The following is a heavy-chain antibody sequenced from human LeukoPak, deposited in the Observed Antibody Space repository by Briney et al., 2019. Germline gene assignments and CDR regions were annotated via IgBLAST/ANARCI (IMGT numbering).Heavy chain of an antibody. V-gene: IGHV3-30-3*01. CDR3: ARGSPPDY. CDR1: GFTFSSYV. Sequence: PGRSLRLSCAASGFTFSSYVMHWVRQAPGKGLEWVAVISFDGNNKYYADSVKGRFTISRDNSRNTLYLQMNSLRAEDTAVYYCARGSPPDYWGQGTLVTVSS. J-gene: IGHJ4*02. CDR2: ISFDGNNK. D-gene: IGHD1-26*01.